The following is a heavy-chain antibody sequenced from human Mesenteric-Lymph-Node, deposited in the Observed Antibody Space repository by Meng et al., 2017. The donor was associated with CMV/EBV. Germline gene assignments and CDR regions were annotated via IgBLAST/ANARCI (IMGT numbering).Heavy chain of an antibody. CDR3: ARDVRGSDYYYGMDV. J-gene: IGHJ6*02. D-gene: IGHD3-10*02. V-gene: IGHV3-21*06. CDR1: EFTFSDYR. Sequence: GGSLRLSCAAFEFTFSDYRMNWVRQAPGKGLEWISHISVNSAYIDYADSVRGRFTISRDNARNLLFLQMNSLRAEDTAVYYCARDVRGSDYYYGMDVWGQGTTVTVSS. CDR2: ISVNSAYI.